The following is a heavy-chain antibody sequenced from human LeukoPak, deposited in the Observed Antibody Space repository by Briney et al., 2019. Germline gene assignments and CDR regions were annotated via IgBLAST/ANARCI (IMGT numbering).Heavy chain of an antibody. J-gene: IGHJ4*02. Sequence: PGGSLRLSCAASGFTFSSYAMSWVRQAPGKGLEWVSYISSSGSNIHYADSVKGRFTISRDNAKNSLYLQMNSLRAEDTAVYFCAGETGIQLWPDWGQGTLVTVSS. D-gene: IGHD5-18*01. CDR1: GFTFSSYA. CDR3: AGETGIQLWPD. CDR2: ISSSGSNI. V-gene: IGHV3-48*03.